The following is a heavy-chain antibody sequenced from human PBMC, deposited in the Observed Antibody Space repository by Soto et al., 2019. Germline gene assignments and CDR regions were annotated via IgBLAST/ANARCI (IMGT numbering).Heavy chain of an antibody. D-gene: IGHD6-19*01. CDR2: ISSTGDLI. CDR1: GFSVSDYS. CDR3: ATWAIAVGGQGF. J-gene: IGHJ4*02. Sequence: GGSLRLSCTASGFSVSDYSVNWVRQAPGKGLEWISYISSTGDLILYADSVKGRFTIARDIAKNSLYLQMDSLRDEDSAAYYCATWAIAVGGQGFWGPGTLVTVSS. V-gene: IGHV3-48*02.